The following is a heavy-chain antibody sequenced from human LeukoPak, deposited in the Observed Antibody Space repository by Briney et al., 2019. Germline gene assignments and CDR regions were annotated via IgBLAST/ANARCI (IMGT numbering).Heavy chain of an antibody. V-gene: IGHV4-39*07. D-gene: IGHD3-9*01. Sequence: SETLSLTCTVSGGSISSSSYYWGWIRQPPGKGLEWIGSIYYSGSTYYNPSLKSRVTISVDTSKNQFSLKLSSVTAADTAVYYCARAILPANGAFDIWGQGTMVTVSS. CDR1: GGSISSSSYY. CDR2: IYYSGST. CDR3: ARAILPANGAFDI. J-gene: IGHJ3*02.